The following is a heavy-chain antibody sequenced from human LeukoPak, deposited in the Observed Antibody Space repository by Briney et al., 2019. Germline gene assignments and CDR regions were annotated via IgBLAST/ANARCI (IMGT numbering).Heavy chain of an antibody. CDR3: ARGSYYYDSSGYYY. D-gene: IGHD3-22*01. J-gene: IGHJ4*02. V-gene: IGHV3-7*01. Sequence: GGSLRLSCAASGFTFSSYWMSWVRQAPGKGLEWVANIKQDGSEKYYVDSVKGRFTISGDNAKNSLYLQMNSLRAEDTAVYYCARGSYYYDSSGYYYWGQGTLVTVSS. CDR2: IKQDGSEK. CDR1: GFTFSSYW.